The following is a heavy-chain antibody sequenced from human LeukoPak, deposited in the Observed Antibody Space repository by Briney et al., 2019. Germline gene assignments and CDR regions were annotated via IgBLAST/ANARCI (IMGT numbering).Heavy chain of an antibody. CDR2: LFYGENT. CDR3: ASQLPTAAADTRGYFDY. D-gene: IGHD6-25*01. Sequence: SETLSLTCTVSGGSISPISSSTYYWGWIRQAPGKDLEWIGSLFYGENTHYNPFLKSRATLSVDASNNQFSLKLTSVTAADAAVYFCASQLPTAAADTRGYFDYWGQGTVVTVSS. J-gene: IGHJ4*02. CDR1: GGSISPISSSTYY. V-gene: IGHV4-39*01.